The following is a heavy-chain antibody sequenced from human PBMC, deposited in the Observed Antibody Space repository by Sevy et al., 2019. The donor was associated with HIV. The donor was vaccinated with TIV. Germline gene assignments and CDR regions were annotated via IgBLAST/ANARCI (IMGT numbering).Heavy chain of an antibody. CDR3: ARGKSGYGYALNY. Sequence: GGSLRLSCAASGFTVNSNYMTWVRQAPGKWLEGVSVIHSDDTTYHADSVKDRFTISRDNFKNTLYLHMSSLRAEDTAVYYCARGKSGYGYALNYWGQGTLVTVSS. V-gene: IGHV3-66*01. CDR1: GFTVNSNY. D-gene: IGHD5-18*01. J-gene: IGHJ4*02. CDR2: IHSDDTT.